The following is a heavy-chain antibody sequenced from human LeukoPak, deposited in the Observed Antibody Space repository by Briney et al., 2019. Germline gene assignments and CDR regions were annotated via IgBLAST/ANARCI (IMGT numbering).Heavy chain of an antibody. V-gene: IGHV3-66*01. J-gene: IGHJ4*02. D-gene: IGHD2-8*01. CDR2: VYSGGST. CDR3: ARDPPAVLIDTYG. CDR1: GFIVTSNY. Sequence: PGGSLRLSCTASGFIVTSNYINWVRQAPGKGLEWVSLVYSGGSTYYADSVKGRFTITRDNSKNMVYLQMNSLRAEDTAMYYCARDPPAVLIDTYGWGQGTLVTVSS.